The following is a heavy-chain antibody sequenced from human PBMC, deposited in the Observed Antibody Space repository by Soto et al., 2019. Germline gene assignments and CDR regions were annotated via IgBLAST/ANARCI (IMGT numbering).Heavy chain of an antibody. V-gene: IGHV3-23*01. CDR2: ISGSGGST. Sequence: GGSLRLSCAASGFTFSSYAMSWVRQAPGKGLEWVSAISGSGGSTYYADSVKGRFTISRDNSKNTLYLQMNSLRAEDTAVYYCAKDYVLEWLLYPPYYYYGMDVWGQGTTVTVSS. J-gene: IGHJ6*02. D-gene: IGHD3-3*01. CDR1: GFTFSSYA. CDR3: AKDYVLEWLLYPPYYYYGMDV.